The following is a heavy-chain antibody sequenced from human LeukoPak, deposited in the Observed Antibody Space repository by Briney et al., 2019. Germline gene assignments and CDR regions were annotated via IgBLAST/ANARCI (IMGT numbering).Heavy chain of an antibody. CDR3: ARGPYYYDSGSYVD. CDR1: GGSFSGYC. V-gene: IGHV4-34*01. Sequence: PSETLSLTCAVYGGSFSGYCWNWIRQPPGKGLEWIGEINHSGSTNYNPSLKSRVTISVDTSKNQFSLKLSSVTAADTAVYYCARGPYYYDSGSYVDWGQGTLVTVSS. CDR2: INHSGST. J-gene: IGHJ4*02. D-gene: IGHD3-10*01.